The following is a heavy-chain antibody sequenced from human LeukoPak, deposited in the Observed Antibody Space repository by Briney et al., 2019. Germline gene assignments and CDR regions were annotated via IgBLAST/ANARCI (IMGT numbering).Heavy chain of an antibody. D-gene: IGHD3-10*01. CDR1: GFTFGIYS. Sequence: GGSLRLSCAASGFTFGIYSINWVRQAPGKGLEWVSFITGNSNYIYYADSVKGRFTISRDNAKNSLYLQMNSLRVEDTAVYYCARDRVSGSGSIDYWGQGTLVTVSS. V-gene: IGHV3-21*01. CDR2: ITGNSNYI. CDR3: ARDRVSGSGSIDY. J-gene: IGHJ4*02.